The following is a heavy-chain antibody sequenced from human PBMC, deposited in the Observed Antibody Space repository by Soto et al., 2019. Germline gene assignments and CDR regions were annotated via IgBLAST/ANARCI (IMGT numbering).Heavy chain of an antibody. CDR2: INPSGGST. V-gene: IGHV1-46*01. CDR1: RYTFTNFY. D-gene: IGHD1-26*01. Sequence: ASVKVSCKASRYTFTNFYIHWLRQAPGQGLEWMGIINPSGGSTTYPQKFQGRVTMTRDTSTSTVQMELITLRSEDTAVYYCARSQVGRPLDVWGHGTPVTVSS. CDR3: ARSQVGRPLDV. J-gene: IGHJ6*02.